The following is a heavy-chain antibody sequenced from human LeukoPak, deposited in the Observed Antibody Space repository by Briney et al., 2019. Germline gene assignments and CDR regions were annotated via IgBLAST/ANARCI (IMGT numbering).Heavy chain of an antibody. V-gene: IGHV4-34*01. D-gene: IGHD6-19*01. CDR1: GGSFSGYY. CDR3: ASVKLYSSGWYDAFDI. J-gene: IGHJ3*02. Sequence: SETLSLTCAVYGGSFSGYYWSWIRQPPGKGLEWIGEINHSGSTNYNPSLKSRVTISVDTSKNQFSLKLSSVTAADTAVYYCASVKLYSSGWYDAFDIWGQGTMVTVSS. CDR2: INHSGST.